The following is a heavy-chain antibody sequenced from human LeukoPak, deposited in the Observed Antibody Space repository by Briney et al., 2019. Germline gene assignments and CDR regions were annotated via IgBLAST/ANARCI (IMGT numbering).Heavy chain of an antibody. J-gene: IGHJ4*02. CDR1: GFTFSSYW. V-gene: IGHV3-74*01. CDR3: VKILSSAGIDY. D-gene: IGHD6-13*01. Sequence: GGSLRLSCAASGFTFSSYWMHWVRQAPGKGLVWVSRINSDGSSTSYADSVKGRFTTSRDNAKNTLYLQMNSLRAEDTAVYYCVKILSSAGIDYWGQGTLVTVSS. CDR2: INSDGSST.